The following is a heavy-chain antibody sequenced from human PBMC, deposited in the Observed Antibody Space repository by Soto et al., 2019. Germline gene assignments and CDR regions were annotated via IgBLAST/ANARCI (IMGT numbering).Heavy chain of an antibody. CDR1: GYTFTTYG. CDR2: ISGYNGNT. V-gene: IGHV1-18*03. Sequence: QVHLVQSGAEVKKPGASLKVSCKASGYTFTTYGINWVRQAPGQGLEWMGWISGYNGNTKYAQKFQGRVTMTTDTSTNTAYREVRSLRSDDMAVYYCARSGDLPYYYYGMDVWGQGTTVTVSS. CDR3: ARSGDLPYYYYGMDV. D-gene: IGHD4-17*01. J-gene: IGHJ6*02.